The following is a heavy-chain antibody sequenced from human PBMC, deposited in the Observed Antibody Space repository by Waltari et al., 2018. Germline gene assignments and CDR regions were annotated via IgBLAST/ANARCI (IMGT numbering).Heavy chain of an antibody. CDR1: GYSFTSYW. CDR3: ARVKFEGANLGFDP. CDR2: IYPGDSDT. V-gene: IGHV5-51*03. D-gene: IGHD3-16*01. J-gene: IGHJ5*02. Sequence: EVPLVPSGAEVKKPGESLKISCKGSGYSFTSYWIGWLRPLPGKGLEWMGSIYPGDSDTRYSPSFQGQVTISADKSISTAYLQWSSLKASDTAMYYCARVKFEGANLGFDPWGQGTLVTVSS.